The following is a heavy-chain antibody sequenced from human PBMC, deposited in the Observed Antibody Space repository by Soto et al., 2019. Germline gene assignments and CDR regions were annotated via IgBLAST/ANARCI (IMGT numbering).Heavy chain of an antibody. CDR1: GFTVSSYA. Sequence: AGSLRLSCAASGFTVSSYAMSWVCKAPGKGLEWVSAISGSGGSTYYADSVKGRFTIARDNTKNTLYLQMNSLRAEDTAVYYCASSIGSDTIFGVVIIPVARFDYCGQVTLVTVSS. CDR2: ISGSGGST. CDR3: ASSIGSDTIFGVVIIPVARFDY. J-gene: IGHJ4*02. V-gene: IGHV3-23*01. D-gene: IGHD3-3*01.